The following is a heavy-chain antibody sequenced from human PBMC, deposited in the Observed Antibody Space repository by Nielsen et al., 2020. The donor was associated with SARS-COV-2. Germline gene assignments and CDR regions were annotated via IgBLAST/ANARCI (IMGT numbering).Heavy chain of an antibody. CDR2: IWYDGSNK. V-gene: IGHV3-33*01. D-gene: IGHD3-10*01. Sequence: GGSLRLSCAASGFTFRSYGMHWVRQAPGKGLEWVAVIWYDGSNKYYADSVKGRFTISRDNSKNTLYLQMNSLGAEDTAVYYCAIYHGSGTYYYYCMDVWGQGTTVTVSS. CDR3: AIYHGSGTYYYYCMDV. CDR1: GFTFRSYG. J-gene: IGHJ6*02.